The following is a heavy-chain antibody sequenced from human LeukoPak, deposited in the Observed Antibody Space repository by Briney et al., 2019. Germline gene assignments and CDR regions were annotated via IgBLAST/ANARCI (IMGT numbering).Heavy chain of an antibody. V-gene: IGHV4-31*03. D-gene: IGHD3-22*01. Sequence: PSQTLSLTCTVSGGSISSGGYYWSWIRQHPGKGLEWIGYIYYSGSTYYNPSLKSRVTISIDTSKKQFSLNMRSMTAADTAVYYCARDFYDNRGDAFDIWGQGTMVTVSS. J-gene: IGHJ3*02. CDR1: GGSISSGGYY. CDR3: ARDFYDNRGDAFDI. CDR2: IYYSGST.